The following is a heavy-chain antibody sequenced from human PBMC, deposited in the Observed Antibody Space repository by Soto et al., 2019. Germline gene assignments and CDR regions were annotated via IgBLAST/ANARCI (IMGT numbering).Heavy chain of an antibody. CDR3: ARGTGSKRRSSGWPLNWFDP. V-gene: IGHV4-59*01. CDR2: IYYSGST. Sequence: SETLSLTCTVSGGSISSYYWSWIRQPPGKGLEWIGYIYYSGSTNYNPSLKSRVTISVDTSKNQFSLKLSSVTAADTAVYYCARGTGSKRRSSGWPLNWFDPWGQGTLVTVSS. CDR1: GGSISSYY. D-gene: IGHD6-19*01. J-gene: IGHJ5*02.